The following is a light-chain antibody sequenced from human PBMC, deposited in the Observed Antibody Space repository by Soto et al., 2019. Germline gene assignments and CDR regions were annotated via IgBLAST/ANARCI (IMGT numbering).Light chain of an antibody. V-gene: IGKV1-6*01. CDR3: LQDYNYPLT. J-gene: IGKJ4*01. CDR1: QSISSY. Sequence: IQMTQSPSSLSASVGDRVTITCRASQSISSYLNWYQQKPGKAPKLLIYDASSLESGVPSRFSGSGSGTDFTLTISSLQPEDFATYYCLQDYNYPLTFGGGTKVDIK. CDR2: DAS.